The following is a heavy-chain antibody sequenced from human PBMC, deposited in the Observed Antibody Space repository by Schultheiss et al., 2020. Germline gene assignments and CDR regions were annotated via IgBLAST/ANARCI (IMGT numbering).Heavy chain of an antibody. V-gene: IGHV3-30*18. J-gene: IGHJ4*02. CDR2: ISYDGSNK. CDR3: AKDRGGSSSPHY. D-gene: IGHD6-6*01. CDR1: GFTFSSYS. Sequence: GGSLRLSCAASGFTFSSYSMNWVRQAPGKGLEWVAVISYDGSNKYYADSVKGRFTISRDNSKNTLYLQMNSLRAEDTAVYYCAKDRGGSSSPHYWGQGTLVTVSS.